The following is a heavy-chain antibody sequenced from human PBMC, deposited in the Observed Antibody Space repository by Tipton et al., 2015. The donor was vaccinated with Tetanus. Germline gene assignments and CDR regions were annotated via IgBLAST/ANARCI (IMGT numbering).Heavy chain of an antibody. V-gene: IGHV4-34*01. J-gene: IGHJ2*01. CDR3: ARGGSYSYGPRGFDL. D-gene: IGHD5-18*01. CDR1: GFSFSAYY. CDR2: INHSGST. Sequence: LRLSCAASGFSFSAYYWSWIRQSPGKGLEWIGEINHSGSTTYSPSFKGRVTISVDTPKNQFSLKLTSLTVADTAVYYCARGGSYSYGPRGFDLWGRGTLVTVSS.